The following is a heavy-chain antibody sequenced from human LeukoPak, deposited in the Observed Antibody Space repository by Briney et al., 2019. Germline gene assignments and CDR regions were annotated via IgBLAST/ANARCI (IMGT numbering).Heavy chain of an antibody. Sequence: GGSLRLSCVASGFSFSSYTMNWVRQAPGKGLEWVSYISSSGSTIYYADSVKGRFTISRDNAKNSLYLQMNSLRAEDTAVYYCAELGITMIGGVWGKGTTVTISS. D-gene: IGHD3-10*02. CDR3: AELGITMIGGV. CDR2: ISSSGSTI. CDR1: GFSFSSYT. V-gene: IGHV3-48*03. J-gene: IGHJ6*04.